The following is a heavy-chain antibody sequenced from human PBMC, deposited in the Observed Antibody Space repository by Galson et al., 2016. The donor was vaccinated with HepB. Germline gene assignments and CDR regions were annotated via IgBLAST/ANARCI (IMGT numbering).Heavy chain of an antibody. CDR2: IAARSDGS. Sequence: SLRLSCAASGFTFSNYPMNWVRQAPGKGLQWVSTIAARSDGSYYEDSVRGRFTISRDNSKNTLSLQMNNLGVEDMALYFCVRDNFADYWGQGTLVTVSS. CDR3: VRDNFADY. V-gene: IGHV3-23*01. D-gene: IGHD4-23*01. J-gene: IGHJ4*02. CDR1: GFTFSNYP.